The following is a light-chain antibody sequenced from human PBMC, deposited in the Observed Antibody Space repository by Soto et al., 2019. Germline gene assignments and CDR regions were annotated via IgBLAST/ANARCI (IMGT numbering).Light chain of an antibody. J-gene: IGKJ1*01. V-gene: IGKV4-1*01. CDR1: QSVLHSSNNKNY. CDR2: WAS. Sequence: DIVMTQSPDSLAVSLGERASINCKSSQSVLHSSNNKNYLAWYQQKPGQPPKLLIYWASTRESGVPDRFSGSGSGTDFTLTISSLQAEDVAVHFCQQYYGTLWTFGQGTKVEIK. CDR3: QQYYGTLWT.